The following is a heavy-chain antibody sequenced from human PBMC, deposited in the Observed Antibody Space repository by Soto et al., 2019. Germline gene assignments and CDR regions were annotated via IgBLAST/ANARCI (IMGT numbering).Heavy chain of an antibody. J-gene: IGHJ4*02. CDR1: GGSISSGGYY. D-gene: IGHD3-22*01. CDR3: ARSRNTYYDSSGYNYPLDY. V-gene: IGHV4-31*03. Sequence: PSETLSLTCTVSGGSISSGGYYWSWIRQHPGKGLEWIGYIYYSGSTYYNPSLKSRVTISVDTSKNQFSLKLSSVTAADTAVYYCARSRNTYYDSSGYNYPLDYWGQGTLVTAPQ. CDR2: IYYSGST.